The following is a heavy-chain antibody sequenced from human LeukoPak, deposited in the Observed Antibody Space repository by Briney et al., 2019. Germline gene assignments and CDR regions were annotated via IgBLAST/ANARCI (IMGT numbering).Heavy chain of an antibody. CDR3: VKDGGGSYSTTYDY. CDR1: GFTFSSYW. J-gene: IGHJ4*02. V-gene: IGHV3-74*01. Sequence: GGSLRLSCVASGFTFSSYWIHWVRQAPGKGLVWVSCISSDGKTTCYADSVKGRFTISRDNAKNTLYLQMNSLRVEDTAMYYCVKDGGGSYSTTYDYWGQGTLVTVSS. CDR2: ISSDGKTT. D-gene: IGHD1-26*01.